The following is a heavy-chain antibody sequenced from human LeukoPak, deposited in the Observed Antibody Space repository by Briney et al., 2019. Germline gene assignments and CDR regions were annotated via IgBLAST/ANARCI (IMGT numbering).Heavy chain of an antibody. CDR2: IYYSGNT. V-gene: IGHV4-59*01. Sequence: SETLSLTCTVSGGSISSYYWSWIRQPPGKGLEWIGDIYYSGNTNYNPSLKIRVTISVDTSKNQSSLKLSSVTAADTAVYYCARGISTISYSYGPTNFDYWGQGTLVTVSS. D-gene: IGHD5-18*01. CDR1: GGSISSYY. J-gene: IGHJ4*02. CDR3: ARGISTISYSYGPTNFDY.